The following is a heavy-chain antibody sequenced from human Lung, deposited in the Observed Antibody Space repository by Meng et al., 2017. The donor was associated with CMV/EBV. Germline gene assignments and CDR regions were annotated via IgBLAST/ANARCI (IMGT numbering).Heavy chain of an antibody. CDR1: GGSVNRGSYY. CDR2: LYYTGST. Sequence: LXCSVSGGSVNRGSYYWSWIRQPPGKGLEWIGYLYYTGSTNYNPSLKSRVTVSVDTSKSQFSLTLNSVTAADTAVYYCALLGEVSLGLEFWGPG. D-gene: IGHD3-16*02. V-gene: IGHV4-61*01. J-gene: IGHJ2*01. CDR3: ALLGEVSLGLEF.